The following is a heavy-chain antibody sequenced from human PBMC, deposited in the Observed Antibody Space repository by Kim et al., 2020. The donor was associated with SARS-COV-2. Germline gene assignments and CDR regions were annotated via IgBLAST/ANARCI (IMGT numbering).Heavy chain of an antibody. CDR3: ARDLAYSSSWYGNYYYYGMDV. D-gene: IGHD6-13*01. Sequence: GGSLRLSCAASGFTFSSYSMNWVRQAPGKGLEWVSYISSSSSTIYYADSVKGRFTISRDNAKNSLYLQMNSLRDEDTAVYYCARDLAYSSSWYGNYYYYGMDVWGQGTTVTVSS. CDR2: ISSSSSTI. CDR1: GFTFSSYS. V-gene: IGHV3-48*02. J-gene: IGHJ6*02.